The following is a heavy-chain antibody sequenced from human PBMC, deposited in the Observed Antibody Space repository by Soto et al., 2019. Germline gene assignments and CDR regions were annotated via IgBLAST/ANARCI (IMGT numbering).Heavy chain of an antibody. CDR3: ARDLHDILTVPIDY. J-gene: IGHJ4*02. Sequence: PGGSLGLSCAASGFTFSSYSMHWVRQAPGKGLEWVSSISSRSRSIYYADSQKGRFTISRDNTKNSLYLQMNNLRAEDTAVYYCARDLHDILTVPIDYWGQGTLVTVS. CDR2: ISSRSRSI. D-gene: IGHD3-9*01. V-gene: IGHV3-21*01. CDR1: GFTFSSYS.